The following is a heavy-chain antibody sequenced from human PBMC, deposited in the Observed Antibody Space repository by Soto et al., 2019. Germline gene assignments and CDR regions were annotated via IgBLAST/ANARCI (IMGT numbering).Heavy chain of an antibody. CDR2: IKQDGSEK. J-gene: IGHJ3*02. V-gene: IGHV3-7*01. Sequence: EGSLRLSCAASGFTFSSYWMSWVRQAPGKGLEWVANIKQDGSEKYYVDSVKGRFTISRDNAKNSLYLQMNSLRAEDTAVYYCAREEVGATGYAFDIWGQGTMVTVSS. D-gene: IGHD1-26*01. CDR1: GFTFSSYW. CDR3: AREEVGATGYAFDI.